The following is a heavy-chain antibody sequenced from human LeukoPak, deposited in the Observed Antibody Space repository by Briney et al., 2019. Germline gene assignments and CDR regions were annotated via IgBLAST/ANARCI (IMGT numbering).Heavy chain of an antibody. CDR3: ARGKTSGRYYGYFQH. D-gene: IGHD1-26*01. Sequence: GASVKVSCKASGYTFTSYDINWVLQATGQGLEWMGWMNPNSGNTGYAQKFQGRVTMTRNTSISTPYMELSSLRSEDTAVYYCARGKTSGRYYGYFQHWGQGTLVTVSS. J-gene: IGHJ1*01. CDR2: MNPNSGNT. V-gene: IGHV1-8*01. CDR1: GYTFTSYD.